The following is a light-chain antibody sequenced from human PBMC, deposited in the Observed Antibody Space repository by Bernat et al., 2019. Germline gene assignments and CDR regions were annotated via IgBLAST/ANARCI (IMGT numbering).Light chain of an antibody. CDR1: QGISSY. CDR2: AAS. J-gene: IGKJ1*01. CDR3: QQYYNYPWT. V-gene: IGKV1-8*01. Sequence: AIRMTQSPSSFSASTGDSVTITCRASQGISSYLAWYQQKPGKAPKLLIYAASTLQSGVPSRFSGSGSGTDFTLTISCLQSEDFATYYCQQYYNYPWTFGQGTKVEIK.